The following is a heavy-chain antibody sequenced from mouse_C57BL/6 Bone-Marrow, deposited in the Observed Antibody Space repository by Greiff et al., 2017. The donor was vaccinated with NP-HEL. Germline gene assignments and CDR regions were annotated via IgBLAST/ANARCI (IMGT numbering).Heavy chain of an antibody. D-gene: IGHD1-1*01. CDR2: IDPETGGT. CDR1: GYTFTDYE. CDR3: TREVLITTVVADY. J-gene: IGHJ2*01. V-gene: IGHV1-15*01. Sequence: QVQLQQSGAELVRPGASVTLSCKASGYTFTDYEMHWVKQTPVHGLEWIGAIDPETGGTAYNQKFKGKAILTADKSSSTAYMELRSLTSEDSAVYYCTREVLITTVVADYWGQGTTLTVSS.